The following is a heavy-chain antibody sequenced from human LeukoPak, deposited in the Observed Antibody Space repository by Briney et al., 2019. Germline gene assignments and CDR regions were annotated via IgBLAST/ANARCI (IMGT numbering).Heavy chain of an antibody. J-gene: IGHJ4*02. CDR2: IIPIFGTA. CDR3: ARAAEPWPSGYYFDY. D-gene: IGHD6-19*01. V-gene: IGHV1-69*05. Sequence: SSVKVSCKASGGTFSSYAISWVRQAPGQGLEWMGRIIPIFGTANYAQKFQGRVTITTDESTSTAYMELSSLRSEDTAVYYCARAAEPWPSGYYFDYWGQGTQVTVSS. CDR1: GGTFSSYA.